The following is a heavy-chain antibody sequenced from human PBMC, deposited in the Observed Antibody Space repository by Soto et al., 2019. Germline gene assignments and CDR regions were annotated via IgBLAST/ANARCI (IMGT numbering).Heavy chain of an antibody. CDR3: AGSSWAYYFDY. CDR2: ISSSSSYT. Sequence: WGSLRLSCAASGFTFSDYYMSWIRQAPGKGLEWVSYISSSSSYTNYADSVKGRFTISRDNAKNSLYLQMNSLRAEDTAVYYCAGSSWAYYFDYWGQGTLVTVSS. J-gene: IGHJ4*02. CDR1: GFTFSDYY. V-gene: IGHV3-11*06. D-gene: IGHD6-13*01.